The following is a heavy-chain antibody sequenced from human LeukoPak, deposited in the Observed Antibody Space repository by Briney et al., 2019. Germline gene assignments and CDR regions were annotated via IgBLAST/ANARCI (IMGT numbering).Heavy chain of an antibody. CDR2: IFYSGRT. J-gene: IGHJ3*02. D-gene: IGHD3-22*01. CDR1: GGSISSDH. Sequence: SETLSLTCTVSGGSISSDHWNWIRQPPGKGLEWIGCIFYSGRTYYNPSLKSRVTMSVDTSKNQFSLKLSSVTAADTAVYYCARDKDYFDSGGAFDIWGQGTMVTVSS. CDR3: ARDKDYFDSGGAFDI. V-gene: IGHV4-59*01.